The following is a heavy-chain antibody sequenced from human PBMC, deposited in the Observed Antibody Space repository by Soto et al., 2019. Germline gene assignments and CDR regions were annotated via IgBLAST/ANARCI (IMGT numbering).Heavy chain of an antibody. CDR2: IYHSGST. CDR1: GGSISSSNW. Sequence: QVQLQESGPGLVKPSGTLSLTCAVSGGSISSSNWWGWVRQPPGKGLEWMGEIYHSGSTNYNPSRKSLVTISVDKSKDQFSLKLSSVAAADPDVYYCARGRLLWFGEDEQVLDVWGQGTTVTVSS. J-gene: IGHJ6*02. D-gene: IGHD3-10*01. CDR3: ARGRLLWFGEDEQVLDV. V-gene: IGHV4-4*02.